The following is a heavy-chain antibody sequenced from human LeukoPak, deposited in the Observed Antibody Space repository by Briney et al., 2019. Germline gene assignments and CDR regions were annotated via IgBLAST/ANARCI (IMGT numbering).Heavy chain of an antibody. CDR1: GFTVSSYY. Sequence: PGGSLRLSCAASGFTVSSYYMSWVRQAPGRGLEWVSVLYTNGNTYYAGSVKGRFTVSRDNSKNTLYLQMNTLRAEDTAVYYCARGGPMTSKDYWGQGTLVTVSS. D-gene: IGHD2-21*02. V-gene: IGHV3-66*01. CDR2: LYTNGNT. CDR3: ARGGPMTSKDY. J-gene: IGHJ4*02.